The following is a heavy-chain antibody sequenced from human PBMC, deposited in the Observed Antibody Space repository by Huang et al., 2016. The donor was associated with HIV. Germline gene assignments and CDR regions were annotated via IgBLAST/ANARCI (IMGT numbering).Heavy chain of an antibody. Sequence: EVQLLESGGGLVQPGGSLRLSCAGSGFTFRSYAMSWVRLAPGRGVGWVSGSSSSGGSAYYADAVKGRFTVSRDNSKNTVYLQINSLRAEDTAIYYCAKGAATYYDILTSYYDYWGQGTLVTVSS. CDR3: AKGAATYYDILTSYYDY. V-gene: IGHV3-23*01. J-gene: IGHJ4*02. D-gene: IGHD3-9*01. CDR2: SSSSGGSA. CDR1: GFTFRSYA.